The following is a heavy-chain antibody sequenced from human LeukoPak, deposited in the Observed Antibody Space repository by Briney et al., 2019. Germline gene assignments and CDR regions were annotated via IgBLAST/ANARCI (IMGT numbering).Heavy chain of an antibody. D-gene: IGHD1-20*01. CDR2: ISFEGSNK. CDR3: ATLTGTTGSDDY. CDR1: GFTFSISA. V-gene: IGHV3-30*04. Sequence: GRSLRLSCAASGFTFSISAMHRVREAPGKGLEWVAVISFEGSNKYYADSVKGRFTVSRDNSKSTLFLQMSTLRAEDTAVYYCATLTGTTGSDDYWGQGTLVTVSS. J-gene: IGHJ4*02.